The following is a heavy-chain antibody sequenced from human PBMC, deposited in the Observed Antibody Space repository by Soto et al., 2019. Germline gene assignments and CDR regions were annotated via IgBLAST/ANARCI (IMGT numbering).Heavy chain of an antibody. CDR2: IYYSGST. V-gene: IGHV4-31*03. D-gene: IGHD3-22*01. CDR1: GGSISSGGYY. J-gene: IGHJ6*02. CDR3: ARDRHYYDSSGYYIGGMDV. Sequence: SETLSLTCTVSGGSISSGGYYWSWIRQHPGKGLEWIGYIYYSGSTYYNPSLKSRVTISVDTSKNQFSLKLSSVTAADTAVYYCARDRHYYDSSGYYIGGMDVWGQGTTVTVSS.